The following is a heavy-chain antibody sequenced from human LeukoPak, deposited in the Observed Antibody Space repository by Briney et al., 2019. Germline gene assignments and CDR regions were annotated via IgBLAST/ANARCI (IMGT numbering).Heavy chain of an antibody. D-gene: IGHD7-27*01. J-gene: IGHJ5*02. CDR3: AKLEVGRFDP. CDR2: IYYRGST. CDR1: GASISSHY. V-gene: IGHV4-59*11. Sequence: SETLSLTCTVSGASISSHYWCWIRQPPGTGLEWIGDIYYRGSTTYNPSLKSRVSISLDTSRNQFSLNLSSVTAADTAVYYRAKLEVGRFDPWGQGTLVTVSS.